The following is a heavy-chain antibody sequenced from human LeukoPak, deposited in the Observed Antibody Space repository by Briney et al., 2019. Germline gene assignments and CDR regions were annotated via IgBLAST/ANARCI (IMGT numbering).Heavy chain of an antibody. CDR3: ASRATVTTDRFWFDP. V-gene: IGHV3-53*01. D-gene: IGHD4-11*01. Sequence: GGSLRLSCVASGFSFNNYRMTWVRQAPGKGLEWVSVIYSGGSTYYADSVKGRFTISRDNSKNTLYLQMNSLRAEDTAVYFCASRATVTTDRFWFDPWGQGTLVTVSS. J-gene: IGHJ5*02. CDR2: IYSGGST. CDR1: GFSFNNYR.